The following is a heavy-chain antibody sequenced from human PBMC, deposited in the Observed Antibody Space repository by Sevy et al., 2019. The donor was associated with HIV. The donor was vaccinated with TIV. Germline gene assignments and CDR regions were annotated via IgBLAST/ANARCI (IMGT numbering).Heavy chain of an antibody. CDR1: GFTFSDYY. J-gene: IGHJ1*01. CDR2: ISIAGDIV. Sequence: GGSLRLSCAASGFTFSDYYMSWIRQAPGRGLEWIAYISIAGDIVYYADSVKGRFTISRDNAKNSLYLQLNSLRAEDTAVYYCARAGADWSGGTCYSAASNQYFQHWGQGTLVTVSS. D-gene: IGHD2-15*01. V-gene: IGHV3-11*01. CDR3: ARAGADWSGGTCYSAASNQYFQH.